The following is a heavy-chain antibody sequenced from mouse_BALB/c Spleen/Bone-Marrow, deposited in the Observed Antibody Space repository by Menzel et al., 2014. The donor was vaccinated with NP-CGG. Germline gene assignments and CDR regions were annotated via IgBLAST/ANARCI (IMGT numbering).Heavy chain of an antibody. CDR3: ARPYYGLYAMDY. V-gene: IGHV2-9*02. Sequence: VMLVESGPGLVAPSQSLSITCTVSGFSLTNYGVHWVRQPPGKGLEWLGVIWAGGSTNYNSALMSRLSTSKDNSKSQVFLKMNSLQTDDTAMYYCARPYYGLYAMDYWGQGTSVTVSS. D-gene: IGHD1-2*01. CDR2: IWAGGST. J-gene: IGHJ4*01. CDR1: GFSLTNYG.